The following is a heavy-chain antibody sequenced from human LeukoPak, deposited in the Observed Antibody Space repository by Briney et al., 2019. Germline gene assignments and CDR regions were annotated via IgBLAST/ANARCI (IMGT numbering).Heavy chain of an antibody. D-gene: IGHD3-9*01. J-gene: IGHJ4*02. CDR2: ITSSSSDT. CDR1: GFTFSDYY. CDR3: ARDYDILTGYFRGGFDY. V-gene: IGHV3-11*05. Sequence: GGSLRLSCAASGFTFSDYYMSWIRQAPGKGLEWISYITSSSSDTNYADSVKGGFTISRDNAKKSLYLQMNSLRAEDTAVYYCARDYDILTGYFRGGFDYWGQGTLVTVSS.